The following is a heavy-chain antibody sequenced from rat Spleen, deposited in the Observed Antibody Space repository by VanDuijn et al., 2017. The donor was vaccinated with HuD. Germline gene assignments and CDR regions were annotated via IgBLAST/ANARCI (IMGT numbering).Heavy chain of an antibody. CDR2: ISYEGDDT. Sequence: EVQLVESGGGLVQPGRSLKLSCVASGFTFSDYYMAWVRQAPKKGLEWVTSISYEGDDTYYGDSVMGRFTISRDNAKNTLYLQMNSLRSEDTATYYCARQKFITMMVVITSDWYFDFWGPGTMVTVSS. CDR3: ARQKFITMMVVITSDWYFDF. V-gene: IGHV5-22*01. J-gene: IGHJ1*01. D-gene: IGHD1-12*02. CDR1: GFTFSDYY.